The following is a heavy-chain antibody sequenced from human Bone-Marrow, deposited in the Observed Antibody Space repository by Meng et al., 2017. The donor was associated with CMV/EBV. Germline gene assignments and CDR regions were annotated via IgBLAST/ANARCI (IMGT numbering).Heavy chain of an antibody. V-gene: IGHV3-7*01. D-gene: IGHD1-26*01. Sequence: GGSLRLSCAASGFTFSDYWMTWVRQAPGKGLQWVANIKEDGSDKYCVDSLKGRFTISRDNANDSLHLQMNSLTAEDTAVYYCARVVGSLQYYYYYYGMDVWGQGTTVTVSS. CDR3: ARVVGSLQYYYYYYGMDV. CDR2: IKEDGSDK. J-gene: IGHJ6*02. CDR1: GFTFSDYW.